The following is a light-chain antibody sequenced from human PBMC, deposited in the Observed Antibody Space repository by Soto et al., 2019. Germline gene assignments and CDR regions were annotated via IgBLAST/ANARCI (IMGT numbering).Light chain of an antibody. Sequence: AIQLTQSPSSLSASVGDRVTITCRASQGISSALAWYQQKPGKAPKLLIYDASSLESGVPSRFSGSGSGTDFTLTISSLQPEDFATDYCQQFNSYTSITFGQGTRLEIK. CDR2: DAS. V-gene: IGKV1-13*02. CDR1: QGISSA. CDR3: QQFNSYTSIT. J-gene: IGKJ5*01.